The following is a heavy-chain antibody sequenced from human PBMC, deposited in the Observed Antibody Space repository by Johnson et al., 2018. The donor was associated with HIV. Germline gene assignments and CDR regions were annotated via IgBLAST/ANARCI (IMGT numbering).Heavy chain of an antibody. V-gene: IGHV3-7*02. Sequence: VQLVESGGGLVQPGGSLRLSCAASGFTFTNYWMSWVRQAPGKGLEWVANIKQDGSEKYYVDSVKGRFTISRDNAKNSLYLQMNSLRAGDTAVYYCARGGRKCELLGDDAFDIWGQGTMVTVSS. D-gene: IGHD1-26*01. CDR3: ARGGRKCELLGDDAFDI. J-gene: IGHJ3*02. CDR1: GFTFTNYW. CDR2: IKQDGSEK.